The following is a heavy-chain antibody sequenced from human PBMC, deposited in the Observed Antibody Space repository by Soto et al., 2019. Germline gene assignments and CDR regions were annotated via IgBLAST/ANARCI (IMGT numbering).Heavy chain of an antibody. Sequence: PGGSLRLSCAASGFTFSSYWMSWVRQAPGKGLEWVANIKQDGSEKYYVDSVKGRFTISRDNAKNSLYLQMNSLRAEDTAVYYCARDHYDFWSGYYLPTNYYYYYYMDVWGKGTTVTVSS. CDR1: GFTFSSYW. J-gene: IGHJ6*03. D-gene: IGHD3-3*01. CDR2: IKQDGSEK. V-gene: IGHV3-7*01. CDR3: ARDHYDFWSGYYLPTNYYYYYYMDV.